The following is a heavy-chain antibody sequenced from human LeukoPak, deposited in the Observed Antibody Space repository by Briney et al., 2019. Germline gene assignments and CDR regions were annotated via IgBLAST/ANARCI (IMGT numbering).Heavy chain of an antibody. CDR2: ISGGSSGST. Sequence: PGGSLRLSCAASGFTFSSYEMNWVRQAPGKGLEWLSVISGGSSGSTYYADSVTGLFTVSRDNSKNTVDLQMNNLRVDDTAIYYCAKDHANTPVVTNWGQGILVSVSS. J-gene: IGHJ4*02. CDR3: AKDHANTPVVTN. V-gene: IGHV3-23*01. CDR1: GFTFSSYE. D-gene: IGHD2-21*02.